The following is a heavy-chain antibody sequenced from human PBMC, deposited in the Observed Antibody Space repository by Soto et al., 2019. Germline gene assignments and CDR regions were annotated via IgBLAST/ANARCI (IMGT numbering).Heavy chain of an antibody. J-gene: IGHJ4*02. V-gene: IGHV3-23*01. CDR3: AKAPTVTTPFDY. Sequence: LRLSFAASGFTFSSYAMSWVRQAPGKGLEWVSAISGSGGSTYYADSVKGRFTISRDNSKNTLYLQMNSLRAEDTAVYYCAKAPTVTTPFDYWGQGTLVTVSS. D-gene: IGHD4-17*01. CDR2: ISGSGGST. CDR1: GFTFSSYA.